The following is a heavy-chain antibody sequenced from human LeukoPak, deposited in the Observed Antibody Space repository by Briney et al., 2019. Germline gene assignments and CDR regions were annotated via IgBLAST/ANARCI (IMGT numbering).Heavy chain of an antibody. V-gene: IGHV4-4*02. CDR2: IHYRGGT. J-gene: IGHJ3*02. CDR3: ATPNDAFNI. Sequence: SGTLSLTCAVSGGSISNENWWSWVRQPPGKGLEWIGEIHYRGGTNYNPSLRSRVTISVDTSKNQFSLKMTSVTAADTAVYYCATPNDAFNIWGQGTMVTVCS. CDR1: GGSISNENW.